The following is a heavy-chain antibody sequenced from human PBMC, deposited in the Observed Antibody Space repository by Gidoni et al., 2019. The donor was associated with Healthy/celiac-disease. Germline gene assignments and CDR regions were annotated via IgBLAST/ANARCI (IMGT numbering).Heavy chain of an antibody. J-gene: IGHJ3*02. D-gene: IGHD1-1*01. CDR1: GFTFSSYS. Sequence: EVQLVESGGGLVQPGGSLSLSCAASGFTFSSYSMNWVRQAPGKGLEWGSYISSSSSTIYYADSVKGRFTISRDNAKNSLYLQMNSLRAEDTAVYYCARVWRERGDAFDIWGQGTMVTVSS. CDR3: ARVWRERGDAFDI. CDR2: ISSSSSTI. V-gene: IGHV3-48*01.